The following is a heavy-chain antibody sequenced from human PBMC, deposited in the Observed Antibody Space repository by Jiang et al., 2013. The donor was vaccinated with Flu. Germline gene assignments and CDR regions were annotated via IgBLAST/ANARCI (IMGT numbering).Heavy chain of an antibody. CDR3: AREAYDSSGYLSFGNNAFDI. D-gene: IGHD3-22*01. J-gene: IGHJ3*02. CDR2: INPSGGST. V-gene: IGHV1-46*01. CDR1: GYTFTSYH. Sequence: GAEVKKPGASVKISCKASGYTFTSYHMHWVRQAPGQGLEWMGIINPSGGSTSYAQKFQGRVTMTRDTSTSTVYMELSSLRSDDTAVYYCAREAYDSSGYLSFGNNAFDIWGQGTMVTVSS.